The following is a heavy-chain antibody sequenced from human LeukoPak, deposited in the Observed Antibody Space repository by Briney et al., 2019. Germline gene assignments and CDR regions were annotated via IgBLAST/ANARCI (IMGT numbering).Heavy chain of an antibody. Sequence: GGSLRLSCAASGFTFSSYGFHWVRQAPGKGLEWVSFIRYDGSKKFYTDSVKGRFNISRDNSKNTLYLQMNSLRVEDTAVYYCAKVARLGGNSFYYYMDVWGKGTTVTISS. CDR1: GFTFSSYG. D-gene: IGHD3-16*01. CDR3: AKVARLGGNSFYYYMDV. CDR2: IRYDGSKK. J-gene: IGHJ6*03. V-gene: IGHV3-30*02.